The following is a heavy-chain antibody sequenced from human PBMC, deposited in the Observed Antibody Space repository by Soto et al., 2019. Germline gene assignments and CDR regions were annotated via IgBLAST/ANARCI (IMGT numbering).Heavy chain of an antibody. CDR2: INPSGGST. J-gene: IGHJ3*02. CDR3: ARVLGGGYDLSFAFDI. CDR1: GYTFTSYY. Sequence: QVQLVQSGAEVKKPGASVKVSCKASGYTFTSYYMHWVRQAPGQGLEWMGIINPSGGSTSYAQKLQGRVTMTRDTTTGTMYMELRRLRSEDTAVYYCARVLGGGYDLSFAFDIWGQGTMVTVSS. D-gene: IGHD5-12*01. V-gene: IGHV1-46*01.